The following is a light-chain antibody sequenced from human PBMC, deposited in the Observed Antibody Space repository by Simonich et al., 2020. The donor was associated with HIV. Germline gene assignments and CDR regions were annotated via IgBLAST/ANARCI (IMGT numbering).Light chain of an antibody. CDR1: QYLTNSDGNTH. Sequence: VVMSQSHLPLHVPLGQPASISCRSSQYLTNSDGNTHLTWFQQRPGQSPRSLMCQESNRDAGVPDRYSGSGSGTEFTLRISRVEAKNVGVYNCMQGTHWPTFGQGTKVELK. CDR2: QES. J-gene: IGKJ1*01. V-gene: IGKV2-30*01. CDR3: MQGTHWPT.